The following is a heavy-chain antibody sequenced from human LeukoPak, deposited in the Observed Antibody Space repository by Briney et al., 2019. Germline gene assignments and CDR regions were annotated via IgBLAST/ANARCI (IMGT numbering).Heavy chain of an antibody. V-gene: IGHV3-74*01. CDR1: GFSFSIYW. J-gene: IGHJ3*01. Sequence: GRSLSLSCFASGFSFSIYWMDWVRQAPGRGLVWVSRITSDGSTTNYADSVEGRLSIYRHNAKNTLFLQMDSLRAEDTAEYYGAREWEKQGVGAFHDWGQGTMVTVSS. CDR2: ITSDGSTT. D-gene: IGHD1-26*01. CDR3: AREWEKQGVGAFHD.